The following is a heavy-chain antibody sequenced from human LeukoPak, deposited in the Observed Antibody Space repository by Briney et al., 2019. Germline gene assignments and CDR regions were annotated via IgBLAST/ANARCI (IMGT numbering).Heavy chain of an antibody. V-gene: IGHV1-2*02. Sequence: ASVKVSCKTSGYTFADYYMHWVRQAPGQGLEWMGWINPYSGGTNHAQKFQGRVTMTRDTSISTAYMELSRLRSDDTAMYYCAREPAADPGTGWSYFDYWGQGTLVTVSS. CDR3: AREPAADPGTGWSYFDY. D-gene: IGHD6-19*01. J-gene: IGHJ4*02. CDR1: GYTFADYY. CDR2: INPYSGGT.